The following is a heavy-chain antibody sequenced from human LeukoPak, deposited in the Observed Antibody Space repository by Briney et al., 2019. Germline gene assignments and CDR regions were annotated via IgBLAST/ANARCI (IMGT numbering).Heavy chain of an antibody. CDR2: IYYSGST. J-gene: IGHJ4*02. CDR3: ARLGWRDGYNIDY. D-gene: IGHD5-24*01. Sequence: SSETLSLTCTVSGGSISSSSYYWGWIRQPPEKGLEWIGSIYYSGSTYYNPSLKSRITISVDTSKNQFSLKLSSVTAADTAVYYCARLGWRDGYNIDYWGQGTLVTVSS. V-gene: IGHV4-39*01. CDR1: GGSISSSSYY.